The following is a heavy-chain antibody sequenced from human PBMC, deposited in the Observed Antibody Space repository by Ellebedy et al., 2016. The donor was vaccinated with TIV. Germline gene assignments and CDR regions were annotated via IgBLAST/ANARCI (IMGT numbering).Heavy chain of an antibody. CDR1: GGTFSSYA. CDR3: ARAYYYYGPRGGGYYGMDV. CDR2: IIPIFGTA. D-gene: IGHD3-10*01. Sequence: ASVKVSCKASGGTFSSYAISWVRQAPGQGLEWMGGIIPIFGTANYAQKFQGRVTITADESTSTAYMELSSLRSEDTAVYYCARAYYYYGPRGGGYYGMDVWGQGTTVTVSS. J-gene: IGHJ6*02. V-gene: IGHV1-69*13.